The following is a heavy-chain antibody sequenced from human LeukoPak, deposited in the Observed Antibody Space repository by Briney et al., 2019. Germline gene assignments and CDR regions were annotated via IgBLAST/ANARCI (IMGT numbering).Heavy chain of an antibody. Sequence: GGSLRLSCEASGFTSFDFPMNWVRKAPGKGLEWVSHIRTDGTITYADSVKGRFTISRDNSKNTLYLQMNSLRAEDTAVYYCAKGDGDDVYYYYYGMDVWGQGTTVTVSS. J-gene: IGHJ6*02. CDR2: IRTDGTI. CDR1: GFTSFDFP. CDR3: AKGDGDDVYYYYYGMDV. V-gene: IGHV3-23*01. D-gene: IGHD4-17*01.